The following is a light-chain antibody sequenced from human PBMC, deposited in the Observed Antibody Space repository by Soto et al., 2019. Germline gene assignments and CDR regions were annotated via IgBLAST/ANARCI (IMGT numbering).Light chain of an antibody. CDR3: QQYNNGDPLK. CDR2: GAS. Sequence: EIVITHAPSTLLSSTIYLPTLSFMASQSVTSNLAWYQQKPGQAPRLLIYGASTRATGIQARFSGSGSGTEFTLTISSLQSEDFAVYFFQQYNNGDPLKFGQGTRLEIK. J-gene: IGKJ5*01. V-gene: IGKV3-15*01. CDR1: QSVTSN.